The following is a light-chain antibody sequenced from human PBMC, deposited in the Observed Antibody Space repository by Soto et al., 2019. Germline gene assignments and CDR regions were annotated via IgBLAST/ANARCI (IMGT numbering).Light chain of an antibody. Sequence: EIVLTQSPGTLSLSPGERATLPCRASQSVKSSYLAWYQHKPGQAPRLLIYGTSSRATGIPDRSSGSGSATDFTLTISRLQPEDFAVYYCQQYGSSITFGQGTRLEIK. J-gene: IGKJ5*01. CDR2: GTS. CDR3: QQYGSSIT. V-gene: IGKV3-20*01. CDR1: QSVKSSY.